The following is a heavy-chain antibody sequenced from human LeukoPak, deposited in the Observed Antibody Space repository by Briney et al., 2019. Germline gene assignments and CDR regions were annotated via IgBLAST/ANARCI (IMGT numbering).Heavy chain of an antibody. CDR2: IYPGDSDT. CDR1: GYSFTSYW. V-gene: IGHV5-51*01. Sequence: GESLKISCKGSGYSFTSYWIGWVRQMPGKGLEWMGIIYPGDSDTRYSPSFQGQVTISADKSISTAYLQWSSLKASDTAMYYCARRIGGTMVPDYYYGMDVWGQGTTVTVSS. D-gene: IGHD3-10*01. CDR3: ARRIGGTMVPDYYYGMDV. J-gene: IGHJ6*02.